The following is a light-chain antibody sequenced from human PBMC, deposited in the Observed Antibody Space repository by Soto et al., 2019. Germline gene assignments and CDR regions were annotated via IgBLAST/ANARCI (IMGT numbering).Light chain of an antibody. CDR1: QSVSSSY. V-gene: IGKV3-20*01. CDR2: GAS. J-gene: IGKJ1*01. Sequence: EIVWTQSPGTLSLSPGERATLSCRASQSVSSSYLAWYQQKPGQAPRLLIYGASSRATGIPDRFSGSGSGTEFTLTISGRQSGKEGAYHCQQYNSSWRVGEGTKVDIK. CDR3: QQYNSSWR.